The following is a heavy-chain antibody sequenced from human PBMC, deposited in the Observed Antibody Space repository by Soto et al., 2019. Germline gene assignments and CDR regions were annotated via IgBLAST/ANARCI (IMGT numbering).Heavy chain of an antibody. CDR2: IYYSGST. D-gene: IGHD3-22*01. CDR3: ARDGDYYDSSGYYWRYFDY. V-gene: IGHV4-30-4*01. Sequence: SETLSLTCTVSGGSISRGDYYWSWIRQPPGKGLEWIGYIYYSGSTYYNPSLKSRVTISVDTSKNQFSLKLSSVTAADTAVYYCARDGDYYDSSGYYWRYFDYWGQGTLVTVSS. CDR1: GGSISRGDYY. J-gene: IGHJ4*02.